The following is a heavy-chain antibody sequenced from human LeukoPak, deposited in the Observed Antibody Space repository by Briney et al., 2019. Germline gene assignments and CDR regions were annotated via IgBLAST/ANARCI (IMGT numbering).Heavy chain of an antibody. CDR3: ARGVLYCGGDCYAFDI. CDR2: IYSGDST. CDR1: GFTVSSNY. J-gene: IGHJ3*02. D-gene: IGHD2-21*02. V-gene: IGHV3-66*01. Sequence: GSLRLSCAASGFTVSSNYMSWVRQAPGKGLEWVSVIYSGDSTYYADSVKGRFTISRDNSKNTLYLQMNSLRAEDTAVYYCARGVLYCGGDCYAFDIWGQGTMVTVSS.